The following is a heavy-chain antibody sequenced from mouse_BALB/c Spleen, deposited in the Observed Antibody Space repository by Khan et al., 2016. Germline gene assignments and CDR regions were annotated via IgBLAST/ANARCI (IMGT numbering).Heavy chain of an antibody. J-gene: IGHJ2*01. CDR1: GYSITSDYA. V-gene: IGHV3-2*02. CDR2: ISYSGST. Sequence: EVQLQESGPGLVKPSQSLSLTCTATGYSITSDYAWNWIRQLPGNKLEWMGNISYSGSTSYNPSLKNRISITRDTSKNQFFMQLNSVTTEDAATYYCARSIMANWGQGTTLTVSS. CDR3: ARSIMAN.